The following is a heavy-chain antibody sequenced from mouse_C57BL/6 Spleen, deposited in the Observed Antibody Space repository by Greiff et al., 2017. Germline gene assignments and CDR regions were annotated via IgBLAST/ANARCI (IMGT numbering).Heavy chain of an antibody. CDR1: GYTFTDYE. D-gene: IGHD2-12*01. Sequence: VQLQQSGAELVRPGASVTLSCKASGYTFTDYEMHWVKQTPVHGLEWIGAIDPETGGTAYNQKFKGKAILTADKSSSTAYMELRSLTSEDSAVYYYTGSNDHVVWGTGTTVTVSS. J-gene: IGHJ1*03. CDR2: IDPETGGT. V-gene: IGHV1-15*01. CDR3: TGSNDHVV.